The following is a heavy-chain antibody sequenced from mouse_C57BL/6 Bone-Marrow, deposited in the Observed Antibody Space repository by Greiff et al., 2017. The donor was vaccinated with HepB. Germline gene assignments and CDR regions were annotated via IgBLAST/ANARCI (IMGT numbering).Heavy chain of an antibody. CDR3: ARPVVGGDFDY. V-gene: IGHV1-82*01. CDR1: GYAFSSSW. D-gene: IGHD1-1*01. J-gene: IGHJ2*01. CDR2: IYPGDGDT. Sequence: QVQLQQSGPELVKPGASVKISCKASGYAFSSSWMNWVKQRPGKGLEWIGRIYPGDGDTNYNGKFKGKATLTVDKPSSTAYMQLSSLTSEDSAVYYCARPVVGGDFDYWGQGTTLTVSS.